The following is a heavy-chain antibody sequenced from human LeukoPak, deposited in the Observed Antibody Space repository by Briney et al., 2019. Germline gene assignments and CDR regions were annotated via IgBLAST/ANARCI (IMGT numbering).Heavy chain of an antibody. J-gene: IGHJ4*02. D-gene: IGHD1-26*01. CDR1: GYTFTGYY. Sequence: ASVKVSCTASGYTFTGYYMHWVRQAPGQGLEWMGWINPNNGGTNYAQKFQGRVTMTRDTSISTAYMELSRLRSDDTAVYYCARETMELLYFDYWGQGTLVTVSS. CDR3: ARETMELLYFDY. CDR2: INPNNGGT. V-gene: IGHV1-2*02.